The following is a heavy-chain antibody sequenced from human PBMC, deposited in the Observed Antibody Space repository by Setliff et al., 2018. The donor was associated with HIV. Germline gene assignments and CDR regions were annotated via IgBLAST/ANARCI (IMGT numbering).Heavy chain of an antibody. Sequence: PSETLSLTCTVSGDSISSHYWSWIRQPPGKGLEWIGYIYNSGTTNYNPSLKSRVTMSVHTSKNQFSLKLSSVTAADTAVYYCARGGYCSSTSCYPFDNWGQGTLDTSPQ. V-gene: IGHV4-59*11. CDR3: ARGGYCSSTSCYPFDN. CDR2: IYNSGTT. D-gene: IGHD2-2*01. CDR1: GDSISSHY. J-gene: IGHJ4*02.